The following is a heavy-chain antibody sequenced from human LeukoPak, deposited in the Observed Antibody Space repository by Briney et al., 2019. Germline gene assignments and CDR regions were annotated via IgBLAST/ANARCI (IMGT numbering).Heavy chain of an antibody. D-gene: IGHD3-9*01. Sequence: SETLSLTCAVYGGSFSGYYWSWIRQPPGKGLEWIGEINHSGSTNYNPSLKSRVTISVDTSKNQFSLKLSSVTAADTAIYYCASLRILTGYPIDYFDYWGQGTLVTVSS. CDR3: ASLRILTGYPIDYFDY. V-gene: IGHV4-34*01. CDR1: GGSFSGYY. CDR2: INHSGST. J-gene: IGHJ4*02.